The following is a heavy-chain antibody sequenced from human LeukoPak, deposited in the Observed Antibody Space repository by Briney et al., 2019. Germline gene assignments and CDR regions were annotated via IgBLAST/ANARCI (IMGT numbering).Heavy chain of an antibody. Sequence: GASVKVSCKASGYTFTNFAISWVRQAPGQGLEWMGWISAYDGHTNYAQKFHDRVTMTTDTSTTTAYMELRSLRSDDTAVFYCARDQLSPYVDPGYFDIWGQGTMVTVSS. J-gene: IGHJ3*02. CDR3: ARDQLSPYVDPGYFDI. V-gene: IGHV1-18*01. CDR2: ISAYDGHT. D-gene: IGHD3-10*02. CDR1: GYTFTNFA.